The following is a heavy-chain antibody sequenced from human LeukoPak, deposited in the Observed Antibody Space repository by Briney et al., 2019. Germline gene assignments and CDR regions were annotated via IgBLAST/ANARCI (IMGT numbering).Heavy chain of an antibody. V-gene: IGHV4-34*01. CDR2: INHSGST. Sequence: PSETLSLTCAVYGGSFSGYYWSWIRQPPGKGLEWIGAINHSGSTNYNPSLKSRVTISVDTSKNQFSLKLSSVTAADTAVYYCARGGRIYYDSSGYYQFDPWGQGTLVTVSS. CDR3: ARGGRIYYDSSGYYQFDP. CDR1: GGSFSGYY. D-gene: IGHD3-22*01. J-gene: IGHJ5*02.